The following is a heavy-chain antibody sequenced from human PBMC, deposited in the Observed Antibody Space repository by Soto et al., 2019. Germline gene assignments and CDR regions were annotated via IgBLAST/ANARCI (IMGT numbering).Heavy chain of an antibody. Sequence: PSETLSLTCTVSGGSISSYYWSWIRQPPGKGLEWIGYIYYSGSTNYNPSLKSRATISVDTSKNQFSLKLSSVTAADTAVYYCASSYYDILTGYPRSHYYYYMDVWGKGTTVTVSS. CDR1: GGSISSYY. D-gene: IGHD3-9*01. V-gene: IGHV4-59*08. CDR3: ASSYYDILTGYPRSHYYYYMDV. CDR2: IYYSGST. J-gene: IGHJ6*03.